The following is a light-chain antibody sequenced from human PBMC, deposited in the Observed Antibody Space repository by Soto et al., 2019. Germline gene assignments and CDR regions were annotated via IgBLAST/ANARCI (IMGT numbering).Light chain of an antibody. V-gene: IGLV2-14*03. CDR3: SSYRSGSTRVV. Sequence: QSVLTQPASVSGSPGQSITISCTGTSSDVGGYNFVSWYQQHPGKVPKVMISDVSKRPSGVSNRFSGSKSGNTASLTISGLQVEDEADYYCSSYRSGSTRVVFGGGTKLTVL. J-gene: IGLJ2*01. CDR1: SSDVGGYNF. CDR2: DVS.